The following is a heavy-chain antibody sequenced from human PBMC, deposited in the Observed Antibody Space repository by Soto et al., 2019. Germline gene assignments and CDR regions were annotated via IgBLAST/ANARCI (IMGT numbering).Heavy chain of an antibody. CDR3: AKDSYTNSIYYYGMDV. CDR2: ISYDGSNR. Sequence: GGSLRLSCAASGFTFSTYGIHWVRQAPGKGLEWVALISYDGSNRYYADSVKGRFTISRDNSQNTLFLQMNSLRADDTAVYYCAKDSYTNSIYYYGMDVGGQGTTVTVSS. V-gene: IGHV3-30*18. CDR1: GFTFSTYG. D-gene: IGHD6-6*01. J-gene: IGHJ6*02.